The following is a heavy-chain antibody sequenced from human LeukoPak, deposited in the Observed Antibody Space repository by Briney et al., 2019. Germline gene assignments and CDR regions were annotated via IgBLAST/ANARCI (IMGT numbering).Heavy chain of an antibody. CDR1: GFTFSRHP. Sequence: GGSLRLSCAASGFTFSRHPMHWVRQAPGKGLEWVAVIVYDGSEKYYKESVKGRFTISRDNSKHTLYLQMDSLRPEDTAVYYCAKDPRTGAVSGIFYFDYWGQGTLLTVSS. J-gene: IGHJ4*02. D-gene: IGHD6-19*01. CDR3: AKDPRTGAVSGIFYFDY. V-gene: IGHV3-30*04. CDR2: IVYDGSEK.